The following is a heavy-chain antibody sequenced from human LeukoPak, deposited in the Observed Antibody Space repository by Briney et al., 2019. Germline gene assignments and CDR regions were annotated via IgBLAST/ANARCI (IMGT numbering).Heavy chain of an antibody. CDR1: GLNVSSNY. CDR3: AKAVTVTTPKAAYYYYMDV. V-gene: IGHV3-66*01. J-gene: IGHJ6*03. CDR2: IYSGGST. D-gene: IGHD4-17*01. Sequence: PGGSLRLSCAASGLNVSSNYMSWVRQAPGKGLEWVSIIYSGGSTHYADSVKGRFTISRDNSKNTLYLQMNSLRGEDTAVYYCAKAVTVTTPKAAYYYYMDVWGKGTTVTISS.